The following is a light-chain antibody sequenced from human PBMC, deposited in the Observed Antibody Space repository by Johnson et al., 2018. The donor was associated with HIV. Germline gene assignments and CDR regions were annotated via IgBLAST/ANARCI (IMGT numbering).Light chain of an antibody. CDR1: SSNIGNNY. CDR3: GTWDISLTPYV. Sequence: QSVLTQPPSVSAAPGQKVTISCSGSSSNIGNNYVSWYQQLPGTAPKLLIYENNKRPSGIPDRFSGSKSGTSATLGITGLQTGDEADYYCGTWDISLTPYVFVTGTKVTGL. CDR2: ENN. J-gene: IGLJ1*01. V-gene: IGLV1-51*02.